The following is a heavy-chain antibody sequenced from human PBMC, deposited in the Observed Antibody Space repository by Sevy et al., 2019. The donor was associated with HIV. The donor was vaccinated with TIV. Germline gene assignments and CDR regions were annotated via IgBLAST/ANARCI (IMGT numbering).Heavy chain of an antibody. CDR3: AGGGFLSRY. Sequence: GGSLRLSCAASGFTFSDSWMTWVRQGPGKGLEWVANINQAGSDKYYVDSVRGRFTISRDNAKNSLYLQMNSLRVEDTALYYCAGGGFLSRYWGKGSLVTVSS. CDR1: GFTFSDSW. J-gene: IGHJ4*02. V-gene: IGHV3-7*01. CDR2: INQAGSDK. D-gene: IGHD2-15*01.